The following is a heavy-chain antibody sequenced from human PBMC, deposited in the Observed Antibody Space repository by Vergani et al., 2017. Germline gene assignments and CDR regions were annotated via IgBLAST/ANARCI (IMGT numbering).Heavy chain of an antibody. D-gene: IGHD3-10*01. V-gene: IGHV4-30-2*01. CDR2: IYHSGST. J-gene: IGHJ5*02. CDR3: GRVADFYGLGSRLLDL. CDR1: GGSISSGGYS. Sequence: QLQLQQSGPGLVKPSQTLSLTCAVSGGSISSGGYSWSWIRQPPGKGLEWIGYIYHSGSTYYNPSLKSRVTISVDTSKNQFSLKLNSVTAADTAVYYCGRVADFYGLGSRLLDLWGQGILVTVSS.